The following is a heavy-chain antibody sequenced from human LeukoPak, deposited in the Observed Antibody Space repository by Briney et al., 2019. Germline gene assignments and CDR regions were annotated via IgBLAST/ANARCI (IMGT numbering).Heavy chain of an antibody. J-gene: IGHJ6*03. CDR3: ARDLDIVVPAAHYYMDV. CDR2: ISAYNGNT. Sequence: ASVKVSCKASGYTFTSYGISWVRQAPGQGLEWMGWISAYNGNTNYAQKLQGRVTMTTDTSTSTAYMELRSLRSDDTAVYYCARDLDIVVPAAHYYMDVWGKGTTVTVSS. V-gene: IGHV1-18*01. D-gene: IGHD2-2*01. CDR1: GYTFTSYG.